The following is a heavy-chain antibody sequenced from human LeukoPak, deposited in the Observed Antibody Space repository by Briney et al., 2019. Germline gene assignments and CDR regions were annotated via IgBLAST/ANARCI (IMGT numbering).Heavy chain of an antibody. D-gene: IGHD3-22*01. Sequence: GGSLRLSCAASGFTFSTYSMNWVRQAPGKGLEWVSYISSSSSTIYYADSVKGRFTISRDNAKNSLYLQMNSLRAEDTGVYYCARGSTYYDSSGQVPFDYWGQGTLVTVSS. CDR3: ARGSTYYDSSGQVPFDY. CDR2: ISSSSSTI. CDR1: GFTFSTYS. J-gene: IGHJ4*02. V-gene: IGHV3-48*01.